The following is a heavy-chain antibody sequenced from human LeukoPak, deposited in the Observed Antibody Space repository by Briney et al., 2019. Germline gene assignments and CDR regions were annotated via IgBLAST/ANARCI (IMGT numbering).Heavy chain of an antibody. J-gene: IGHJ4*02. V-gene: IGHV1-69*13. D-gene: IGHD2-2*01. CDR3: ANGYCSSTSCQYSSYDY. CDR2: IIPIFGTA. Sequence: SVKVSCKASGGTFSSYAISWVRQAPGQGLEWMGGIIPIFGTANYAQKFQGRVTITADESTSTAYMELSSLRSEDTAVYYCANGYCSSTSCQYSSYDYWGQGTLVTVSS. CDR1: GGTFSSYA.